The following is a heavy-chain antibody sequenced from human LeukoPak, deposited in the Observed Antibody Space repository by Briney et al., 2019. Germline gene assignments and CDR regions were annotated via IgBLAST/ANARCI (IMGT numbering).Heavy chain of an antibody. CDR2: INHSGST. Sequence: PSETQSLTCAVYGGSFSGYYWSWIRQPPGKGLEWIGEINHSGSTNYNPSLKSRVTISVDTSKNQFSLKLSSVTAADTAVYYCARGGWFGELSSYYFDYWGQGTLVTVSS. V-gene: IGHV4-34*01. CDR1: GGSFSGYY. D-gene: IGHD3-10*01. CDR3: ARGGWFGELSSYYFDY. J-gene: IGHJ4*02.